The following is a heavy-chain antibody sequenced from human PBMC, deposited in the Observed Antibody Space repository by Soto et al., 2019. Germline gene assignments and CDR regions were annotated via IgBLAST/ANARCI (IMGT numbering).Heavy chain of an antibody. Sequence: LQLQESGPGLVKPSETLSLTCTVSGGSIRSSSYYWGWIRQPPGKGLEWIGTIYYSGNTYYNPSLRSLLTLSLDKFYNQFYLRLSSVTAADMAVYYCARQGDYGSGLYYAWYYYNLDVWGQGTSVTVSS. D-gene: IGHD3-10*01. J-gene: IGHJ6*01. V-gene: IGHV4-39*01. CDR2: IYYSGNT. CDR1: GGSIRSSSYY. CDR3: ARQGDYGSGLYYAWYYYNLDV.